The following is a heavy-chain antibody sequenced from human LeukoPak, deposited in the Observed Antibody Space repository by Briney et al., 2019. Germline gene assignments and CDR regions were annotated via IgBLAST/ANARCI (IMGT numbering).Heavy chain of an antibody. V-gene: IGHV4-34*01. CDR3: ARGCGYHTVDY. Sequence: PSETLSLTCAVYGESFSGHNWNWIRQPPGKGLEWIGDINHSGSTNYNPSLKSRVTISVDTSKNQFSLKLSSVTAADTAVYYCARGCGYHTVDYCGQGTLVTVSS. CDR2: INHSGST. CDR1: GESFSGHN. D-gene: IGHD6-25*01. J-gene: IGHJ4*02.